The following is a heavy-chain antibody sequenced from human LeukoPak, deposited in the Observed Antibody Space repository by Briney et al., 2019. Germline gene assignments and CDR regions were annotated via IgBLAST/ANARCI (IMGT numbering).Heavy chain of an antibody. CDR1: GFTFSSYG. Sequence: GGSLRLTCAASGFTFSSYGKNGVRQPRGKGLEWVSVIRGSGGSTYYAASVKGRFTTSRDNTKNTLYLQMISLRAEDTAVYYCAKGSLSYYSYMDVWGKGTTVTISS. CDR3: AKGSLSYYSYMDV. J-gene: IGHJ6*03. V-gene: IGHV3-23*01. CDR2: IRGSGGST.